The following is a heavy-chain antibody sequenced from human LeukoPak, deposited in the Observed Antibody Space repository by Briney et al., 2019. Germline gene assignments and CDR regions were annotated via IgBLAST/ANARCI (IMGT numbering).Heavy chain of an antibody. Sequence: GGSLRLSCAGSGFTFSSSNMNWVRQAPGKGLEWVSSISSTSSFIYYADSVKGRFTISRDNAKNSLYLQMNSLRAEDTAVYYCARWFGGSSRFDYWGQGTLVTVSS. CDR2: ISSTSSFI. J-gene: IGHJ4*02. CDR3: ARWFGGSSRFDY. D-gene: IGHD3-16*01. CDR1: GFTFSSSN. V-gene: IGHV3-21*01.